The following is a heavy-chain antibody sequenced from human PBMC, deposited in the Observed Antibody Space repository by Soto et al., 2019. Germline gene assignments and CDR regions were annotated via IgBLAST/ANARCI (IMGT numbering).Heavy chain of an antibody. CDR3: ARSGGDFWSGYYTGMAGDY. J-gene: IGHJ4*02. V-gene: IGHV1-18*01. CDR1: GFTFTSYG. Sequence: ASVKVSCKASGFTFTSYGICWVRQAPGQGLEWMGWISAYNGNTNYAQKLQGRVTMTTDTSTSTAYVELRSLRSDDTAVYYCARSGGDFWSGYYTGMAGDYWGQGTLVTVSS. D-gene: IGHD3-3*01. CDR2: ISAYNGNT.